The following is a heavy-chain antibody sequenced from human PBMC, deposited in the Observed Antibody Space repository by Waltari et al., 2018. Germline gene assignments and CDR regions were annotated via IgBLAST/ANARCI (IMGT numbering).Heavy chain of an antibody. J-gene: IGHJ4*02. CDR1: GGSFRGYY. D-gene: IGHD5-12*01. CDR2: INHSGST. V-gene: IGHV4-34*01. CDR3: ARGNKPTMATNDY. Sequence: QVQLQQWGAGLLKPSETLSLTCAVYGGSFRGYYWSWIRQPPGKGLEWIGEINHSGSTNYNPSLKSRVTISVDTSKNQFSLKLSSVTAADTAVYYCARGNKPTMATNDYWGQGTLVTVSS.